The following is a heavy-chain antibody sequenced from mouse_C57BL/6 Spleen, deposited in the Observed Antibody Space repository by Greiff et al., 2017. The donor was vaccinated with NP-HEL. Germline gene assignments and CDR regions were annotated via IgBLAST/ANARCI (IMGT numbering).Heavy chain of an antibody. CDR1: GFNIKDDY. Sequence: EVQLQQSGAELVRPGASVKLSCTASGFNIKDDYLHWVRQRPEQGLEWIGWIDPENGATEYASKFQGKATITADTSSNTAYLQPSSLTSEDTAVYYCTTPGAMDYWGQGTSVTVAS. J-gene: IGHJ4*01. CDR2: IDPENGAT. CDR3: TTPGAMDY. V-gene: IGHV14-4*01.